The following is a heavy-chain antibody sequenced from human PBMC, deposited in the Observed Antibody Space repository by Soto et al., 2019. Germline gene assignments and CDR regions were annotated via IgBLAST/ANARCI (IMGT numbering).Heavy chain of an antibody. CDR2: ISGSGVLT. J-gene: IGHJ3*02. Sequence: EMKLLESGGGLVQPGGSLRLSCVASGFPFSSYAMSWVRQTPGQGLAWVSGISGSGVLTYYADSVKGRFTLSRDNSNTTLSLQVHSLRGEDTAVYFCAKGGYYSVFDIWGQGTMVTVSA. V-gene: IGHV3-23*01. CDR1: GFPFSSYA. CDR3: AKGGYYSVFDI. D-gene: IGHD3-16*01.